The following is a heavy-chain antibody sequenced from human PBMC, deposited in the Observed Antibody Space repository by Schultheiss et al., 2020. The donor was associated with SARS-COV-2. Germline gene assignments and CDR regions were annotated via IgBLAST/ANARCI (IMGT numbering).Heavy chain of an antibody. CDR1: GYSMRSGYY. Sequence: SETLSLTCDVSGYSMRSGYYWGWLRQPPGKGLEWIGTIWHRGTTYYNPSLHSRATILVDTSKNQFSLSLRSVTAADTAVYYCAATSGPYDYWGQGTLVTVSS. J-gene: IGHJ4*02. CDR3: AATSGPYDY. CDR2: IWHRGTT. V-gene: IGHV4-38-2*01. D-gene: IGHD2-15*01.